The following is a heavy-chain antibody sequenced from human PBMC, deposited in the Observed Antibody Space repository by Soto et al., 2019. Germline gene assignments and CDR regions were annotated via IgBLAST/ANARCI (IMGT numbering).Heavy chain of an antibody. CDR2: IYTSGST. CDR3: ARERKDYGFDY. J-gene: IGHJ4*02. CDR1: GGSISSYY. V-gene: IGHV4-4*07. Sequence: XGTLCLTCTVSGGSISSYYWSWIRQPAGKGLEWIGRIYTSGSTNYNPSLKSRVTMSVDTSKNQFSLKLSSVTAADTAVYYCARERKDYGFDYWGQGTLVTVSS. D-gene: IGHD4-17*01.